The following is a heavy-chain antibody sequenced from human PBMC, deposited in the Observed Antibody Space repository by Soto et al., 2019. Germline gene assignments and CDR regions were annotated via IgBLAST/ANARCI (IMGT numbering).Heavy chain of an antibody. D-gene: IGHD2-15*01. J-gene: IGHJ5*02. CDR3: ARQNSRFYCSGGSCYEENWFDP. V-gene: IGHV4-39*01. CDR1: GGSISSSSYY. Sequence: SETLSLTCTVSGGSISSSSYYWGWIRQPPGKGLEWIGSIYYSGSTYYNPSLKSRVTISVDTSKNQFSLKLSSVTAADTAVYYCARQNSRFYCSGGSCYEENWFDPWGQGTLVTVSS. CDR2: IYYSGST.